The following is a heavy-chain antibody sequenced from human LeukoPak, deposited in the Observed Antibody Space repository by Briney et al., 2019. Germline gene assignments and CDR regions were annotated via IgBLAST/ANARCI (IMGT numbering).Heavy chain of an antibody. V-gene: IGHV1-69*01. Sequence: GSSVKVSCKASGGTFSSYAISWVRQAPGQGLEWMGGIIPIFGTANYAQKFQGRVTITADESTSTAYMELSSLRSEDTAVYYCASVVPAARREFDYRGQGTLVTVSS. CDR2: IIPIFGTA. J-gene: IGHJ4*02. CDR3: ASVVPAARREFDY. CDR1: GGTFSSYA. D-gene: IGHD2-2*01.